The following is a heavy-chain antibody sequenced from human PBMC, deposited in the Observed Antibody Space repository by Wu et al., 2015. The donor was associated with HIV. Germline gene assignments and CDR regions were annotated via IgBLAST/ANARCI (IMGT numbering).Heavy chain of an antibody. Sequence: QVQLVQSGAEVTEPGASVMVSCKASQYTFINYDVHWVRQAAGQGLEWMGWINPKSGHTGYSQNFQGRVTLTRDTSISTAYMELTSLRPDDTAVYYCARDGGYYGSGPYWGYFDYWGQGTAGHRLL. V-gene: IGHV1-8*01. J-gene: IGHJ4*02. CDR2: INPKSGHT. CDR1: QYTFINYD. D-gene: IGHD3-10*01. CDR3: ARDGGYYGSGPYWGYFDY.